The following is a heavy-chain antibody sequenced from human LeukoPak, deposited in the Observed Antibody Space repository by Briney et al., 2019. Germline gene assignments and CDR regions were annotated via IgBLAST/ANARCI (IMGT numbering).Heavy chain of an antibody. D-gene: IGHD6-13*01. Sequence: SETLSLTCTVSGGSISNYYWNWIRQPPGKGLEWIGYIYYSGTTNYNPSLKSRVSMSVDTSKNQFSLKLSSVTAADTAVYYCAVIAAGTTTMVDYWGQGTLVTVSS. V-gene: IGHV4-59*12. J-gene: IGHJ4*02. CDR3: AVIAAGTTTMVDY. CDR1: GGSISNYY. CDR2: IYYSGTT.